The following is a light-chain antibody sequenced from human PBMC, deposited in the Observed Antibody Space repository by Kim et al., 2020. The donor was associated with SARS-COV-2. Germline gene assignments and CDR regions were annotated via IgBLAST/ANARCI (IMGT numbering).Light chain of an antibody. CDR3: QKYNSAPWT. CDR2: GAS. J-gene: IGKJ1*01. CDR1: QGISNS. Sequence: DIQMAHSPSSLSASVGDRVTITCRASQGISNSLAWYRQKPGKVPMLLIYGASTLRSGVPSRFRGSGSGTDFTLTISSLQPEDAATYYCQKYNSAPWTFGQGTKVEIK. V-gene: IGKV1-27*01.